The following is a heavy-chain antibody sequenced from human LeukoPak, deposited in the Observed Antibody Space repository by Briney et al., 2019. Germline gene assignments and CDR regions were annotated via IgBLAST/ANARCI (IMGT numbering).Heavy chain of an antibody. CDR3: ATITGDGYNYDYYYYGMDV. V-gene: IGHV1-24*01. Sequence: ASVKVSCKVSGYTLTELSMHWVRQAPGKGLERMGGFDPEDGETIYAQKFQGRVTMTEDTSTDTAYMELSSLRSEDTAVYYCATITGDGYNYDYYYYGMDVWGQGTTVTVSS. J-gene: IGHJ6*02. CDR1: GYTLTELS. CDR2: FDPEDGET. D-gene: IGHD5-12*01.